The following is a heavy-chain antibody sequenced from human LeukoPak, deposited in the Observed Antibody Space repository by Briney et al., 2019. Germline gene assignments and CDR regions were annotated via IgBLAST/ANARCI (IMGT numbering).Heavy chain of an antibody. D-gene: IGHD5-18*01. CDR2: ISGSGGST. Sequence: GGTLRLSCAASGFTLSSYGMSWVRQAPGKGLEWVSAISGSGGSTYYADSVKGRFTISRDNSKNTLYLQMNSLGAEDTAVYYCAKAPGVQLWFFDYWGQGTLVTVSS. J-gene: IGHJ4*02. CDR3: AKAPGVQLWFFDY. V-gene: IGHV3-23*01. CDR1: GFTLSSYG.